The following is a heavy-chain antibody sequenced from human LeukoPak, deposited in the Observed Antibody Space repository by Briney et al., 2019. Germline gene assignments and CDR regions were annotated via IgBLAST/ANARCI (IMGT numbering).Heavy chain of an antibody. CDR1: GGSISSYY. D-gene: IGHD1-14*01. CDR2: INHSGST. Sequence: PSETLSLTCTVSGGSISSYYWSWIRQPPGKGLEWIGEINHSGSTNYNPSLKSRVTISVDTSRNQFSLKLSSVTAADTAVYYCARGRVPKPNFDYWGQGTLVTVSS. CDR3: ARGRVPKPNFDY. V-gene: IGHV4-34*01. J-gene: IGHJ4*02.